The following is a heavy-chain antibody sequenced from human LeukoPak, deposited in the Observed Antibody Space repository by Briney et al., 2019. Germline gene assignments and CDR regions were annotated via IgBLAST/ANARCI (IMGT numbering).Heavy chain of an antibody. CDR3: AKQGAVRQDYYMDV. Sequence: SVKVSCKASGGSFSNYAITWVRQAPGQGLESMGRIIPIFGATTYAQKFQGRVTITADMGSSTAYLELTGLTSEDTALYFCAKQGAVRQDYYMDVWGNGTTVIVSS. CDR1: GGSFSNYA. J-gene: IGHJ6*03. V-gene: IGHV1-69*06. CDR2: IIPIFGAT. D-gene: IGHD3-16*01.